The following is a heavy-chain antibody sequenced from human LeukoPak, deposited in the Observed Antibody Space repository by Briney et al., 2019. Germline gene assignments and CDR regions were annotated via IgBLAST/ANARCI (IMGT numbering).Heavy chain of an antibody. V-gene: IGHV1-8*03. CDR3: ARGGGGYCSGGSCYFDY. CDR1: GYTFTSYD. D-gene: IGHD2-15*01. CDR2: MNPNSGNT. J-gene: IGHJ4*02. Sequence: ASVKVSCKASGYTFTSYDINWVRQATGQGLEWMGWMNPNSGNTGYAQKFQGRVTITRNTSISTAYMELSSLRSEDTAVYYCARGGGGYCSGGSCYFDYWGQGTLVTVSS.